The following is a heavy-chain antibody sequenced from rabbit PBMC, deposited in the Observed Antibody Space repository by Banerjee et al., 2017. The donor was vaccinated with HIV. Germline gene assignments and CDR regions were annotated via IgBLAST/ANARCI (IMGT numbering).Heavy chain of an antibody. V-gene: IGHV1S47*01. CDR2: IDPVFGST. CDR1: GFDFSSYG. J-gene: IGHJ6*01. Sequence: QEQLVESGGGLVQPGGSLKLSCKASGFDFSSYGVSWVRQAPGKGLEWIGYIDPVFGSTYYASWVNGRFTISSHDAQNTLYLQLNSLTAADTATYFCVRADSGNWIFGLWGPGTLVTVS. CDR3: VRADSGNWIFGL. D-gene: IGHD1-1*01.